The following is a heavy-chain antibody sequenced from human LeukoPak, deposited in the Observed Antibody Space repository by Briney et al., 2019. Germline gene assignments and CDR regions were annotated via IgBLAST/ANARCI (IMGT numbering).Heavy chain of an antibody. CDR3: ARSQSIAARPVDY. Sequence: GASVKVSCKASGYTFTSYDINWVRQAAGQGLAWMGWISAYNGNTNYAQKLQGRVTMTTDTSTSTAYMELRSLRSDDTAVYYCARSQSIAARPVDYWGQGTLVTVSS. V-gene: IGHV1-18*01. D-gene: IGHD6-6*01. J-gene: IGHJ4*02. CDR2: ISAYNGNT. CDR1: GYTFTSYD.